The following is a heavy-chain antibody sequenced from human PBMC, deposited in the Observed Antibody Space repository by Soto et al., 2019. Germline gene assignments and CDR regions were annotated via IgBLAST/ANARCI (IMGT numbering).Heavy chain of an antibody. Sequence: SVKVSCKASGFTFTSSAVQWVRQARGQRLEWIGWIVVGSGNTNYAQKFQERVTITRDMSTSTAYMELSSLRSEDTAVYYCAADLYSGYDLYYYYGMDVCGQGTTVTVSS. J-gene: IGHJ6*02. V-gene: IGHV1-58*01. CDR2: IVVGSGNT. D-gene: IGHD5-12*01. CDR3: AADLYSGYDLYYYYGMDV. CDR1: GFTFTSSA.